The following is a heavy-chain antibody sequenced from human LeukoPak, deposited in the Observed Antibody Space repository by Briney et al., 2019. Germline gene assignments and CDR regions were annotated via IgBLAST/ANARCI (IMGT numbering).Heavy chain of an antibody. CDR3: ARVRSYSDAYYDFDP. V-gene: IGHV3-21*01. CDR2: ISSSGTYI. Sequence: GGSLRLSCAASGFTFFSYSMNWVRQAPGKGLEWVSTISSSGTYIYYADSVRGRFTFSRDNARNSLYLQMNSLRAENTAIYYCARVRSYSDAYYDFDPWGQGTLVTVSS. J-gene: IGHJ5*02. CDR1: GFTFFSYS. D-gene: IGHD1-26*01.